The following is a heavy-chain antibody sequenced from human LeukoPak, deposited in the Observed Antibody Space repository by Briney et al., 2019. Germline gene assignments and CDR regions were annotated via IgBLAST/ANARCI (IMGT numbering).Heavy chain of an antibody. J-gene: IGHJ6*03. CDR1: GGSISSYY. D-gene: IGHD2-15*01. CDR3: ARLRAWSREGGGYYYYYMDV. V-gene: IGHV4-4*07. CDR2: IYTSGST. Sequence: SETLSLTCTVSGGSISSYYWSWIRQPAGKGLEWIWRIYTSGSTNYNPSLKSRVTMSVDTSKNQFSLKLSSVTAADTAVYYCARLRAWSREGGGYYYYYMDVWGKGTTVTISS.